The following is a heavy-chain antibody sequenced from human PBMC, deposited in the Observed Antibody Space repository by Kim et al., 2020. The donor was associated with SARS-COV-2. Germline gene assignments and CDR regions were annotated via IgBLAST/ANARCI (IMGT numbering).Heavy chain of an antibody. CDR1: GFTFSSYG. D-gene: IGHD3-10*01. V-gene: IGHV3-33*01. J-gene: IGHJ3*02. CDR3: ARFVVRGVEAFDI. Sequence: GGSLRLSCAASGFTFSSYGMHWVRQAPGKGLEWVAVIWYDGSNKYYADSVKGRFTISRDNSKNTLYLQMNSLRAEDTAVYYCARFVVRGVEAFDIWGQGTMVTVSS. CDR2: IWYDGSNK.